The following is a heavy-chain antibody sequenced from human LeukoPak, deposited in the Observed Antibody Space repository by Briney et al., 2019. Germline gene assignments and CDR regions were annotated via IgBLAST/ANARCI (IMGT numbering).Heavy chain of an antibody. V-gene: IGHV3-23*01. CDR2: ISGSGGGT. CDR1: GFTFSSYA. CDR3: AKDLGYYDSSRYYSDPFDI. D-gene: IGHD3-22*01. J-gene: IGHJ3*02. Sequence: GGSLRLSCAASGFTFSSYAMSWVRQAPGKGLEWVSAISGSGGGTYYADSVKGRFTISRDNSKNTLYLQMNSLRAEDTAVYYCAKDLGYYDSSRYYSDPFDIWGQGTMVTVSS.